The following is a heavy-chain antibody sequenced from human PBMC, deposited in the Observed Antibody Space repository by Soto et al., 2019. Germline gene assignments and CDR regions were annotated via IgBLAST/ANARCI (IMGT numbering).Heavy chain of an antibody. CDR2: FDPEDGET. D-gene: IGHD3-16*01. Sequence: ASVKVSCKVSGYTLTELSMHWVRQAPGKGLEWMGGFDPEDGETIYGQKFQGRVTMTGDTSTDTAYMELSSLRSEDTAVYYCATQVPDWGSEAFDIWGQGTMVTVSS. J-gene: IGHJ3*02. V-gene: IGHV1-24*01. CDR3: ATQVPDWGSEAFDI. CDR1: GYTLTELS.